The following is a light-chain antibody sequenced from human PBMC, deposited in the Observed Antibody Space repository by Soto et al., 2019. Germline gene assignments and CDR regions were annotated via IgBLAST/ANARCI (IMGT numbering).Light chain of an antibody. CDR1: SSNIGNNY. CDR3: GTWDNSLSLPYV. CDR2: ENN. J-gene: IGLJ1*01. Sequence: SVLTQPPSVSAAPGQKVTISCSGSSSNIGNNYVSWYQQLPGTAPKLLIFENNKRPSGIPDRFSASKSGTSATLAITGLQTGDAADYYCGTWDNSLSLPYVFGTGTKVTVL. V-gene: IGLV1-51*02.